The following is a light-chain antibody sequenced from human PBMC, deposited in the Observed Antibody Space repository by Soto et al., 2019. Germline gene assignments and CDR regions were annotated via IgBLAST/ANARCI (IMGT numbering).Light chain of an antibody. CDR3: QQDKNWPL. J-gene: IGKJ1*01. V-gene: IGKV3-15*01. Sequence: EIVLAQSPGTLSLSPGERATLSCRASQSVSNNYLSFYQQKPFQAPRLLIYGASNRATGIPVMCSGSGFGTEFTLTISIQPAEVFADYYRQQDKNWPLLGQGTKVDIK. CDR1: QSVSNN. CDR2: GAS.